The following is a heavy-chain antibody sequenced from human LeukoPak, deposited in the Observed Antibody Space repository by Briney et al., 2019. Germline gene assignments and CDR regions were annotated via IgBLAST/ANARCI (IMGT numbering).Heavy chain of an antibody. CDR2: ISSSGSTK. Sequence: GGSLRLSCAASGFTFSSYEMNWVRQAPGKGLEWVSHISSSGSTKYYADSMKGRFTISRDNAKNSLYLQMNSLRAEDTAVYYCARDRDSVAGTRGYFDYWGQGTLVTVSS. J-gene: IGHJ4*02. V-gene: IGHV3-48*03. CDR1: GFTFSSYE. D-gene: IGHD6-19*01. CDR3: ARDRDSVAGTRGYFDY.